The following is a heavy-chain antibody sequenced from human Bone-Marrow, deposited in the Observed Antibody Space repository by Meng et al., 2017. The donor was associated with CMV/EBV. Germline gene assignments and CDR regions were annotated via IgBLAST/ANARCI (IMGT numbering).Heavy chain of an antibody. CDR2: INHSGRA. D-gene: IGHD5-18*01. J-gene: IGHJ4*02. Sequence: GSLRLSCAVYGGSFSGYYWSWIRQPPGKGLEWVGEINHSGRATRKPSLKSRVTVSVDTSKNQFSLKMTSLTAAATAVYYCARAPDYGGYSGWRYFDYWGQGNLVTVSS. V-gene: IGHV4-34*01. CDR3: ARAPDYGGYSGWRYFDY. CDR1: GGSFSGYY.